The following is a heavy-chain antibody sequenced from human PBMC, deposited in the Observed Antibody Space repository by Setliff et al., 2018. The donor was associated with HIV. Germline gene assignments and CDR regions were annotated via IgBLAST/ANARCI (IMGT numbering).Heavy chain of an antibody. Sequence: GGSLRLSCTTSGFTFDDYAMAWVRQAPGKGLEWVANIKQDGSEKYYVDSVKGRFTISRDNAKNSLYLQMNSLRAEDTAVYYCARVRLDGSARNDAFDSWGQGTMVTVS. V-gene: IGHV3-7*03. CDR3: ARVRLDGSARNDAFDS. J-gene: IGHJ3*02. D-gene: IGHD3-10*01. CDR1: GFTFDDYA. CDR2: IKQDGSEK.